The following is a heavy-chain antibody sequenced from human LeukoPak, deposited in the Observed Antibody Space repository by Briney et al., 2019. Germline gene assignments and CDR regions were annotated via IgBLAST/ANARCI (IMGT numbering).Heavy chain of an antibody. CDR3: ARDRPQYYDSSGYYWGLAY. CDR2: INPSGGRT. Sequence: ASVKVSCKASGYTFTSYHMHWVRQAPGQGLEWMGIINPSGGRTSYAQKFQGRVTMTRDTSTSTVYMELSSLRSEDTAVYYCARDRPQYYDSSGYYWGLAYWGQGTLVTVSS. D-gene: IGHD3-22*01. V-gene: IGHV1-46*01. J-gene: IGHJ4*02. CDR1: GYTFTSYH.